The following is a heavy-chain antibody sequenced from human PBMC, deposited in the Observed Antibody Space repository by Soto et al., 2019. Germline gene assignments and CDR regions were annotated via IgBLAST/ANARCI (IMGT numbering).Heavy chain of an antibody. D-gene: IGHD3-3*01. Sequence: PSETLSLTCTVSGGSISSYYWSWIRQPPGKGLEWIGYIYYSGSTNYNPSLKSRVTISVDTSKNQFSLKLSSVTAADTAVYYCARGSTLFGVVNYYYYYMDVWGKGTRVTVSS. V-gene: IGHV4-59*01. CDR2: IYYSGST. CDR1: GGSISSYY. J-gene: IGHJ6*03. CDR3: ARGSTLFGVVNYYYYYMDV.